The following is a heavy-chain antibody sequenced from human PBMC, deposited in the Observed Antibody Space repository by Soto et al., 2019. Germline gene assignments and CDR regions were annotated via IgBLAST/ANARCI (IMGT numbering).Heavy chain of an antibody. Sequence: EVQVMESGGGLVQPGGSLRLSCNFTFSMYSMNWVRQAPGKGLEWVASISSGGTYIKYADSVKGRFTISRDNAKNSVSLQMNSLRLDDTAVYFCTRDQGGSYDSWFDPWGQGTLVTVSS. D-gene: IGHD2-15*01. CDR3: TRDQGGSYDSWFDP. J-gene: IGHJ5*02. V-gene: IGHV3-21*01. CDR2: ISSGGTYI. CDR1: TFSMYS.